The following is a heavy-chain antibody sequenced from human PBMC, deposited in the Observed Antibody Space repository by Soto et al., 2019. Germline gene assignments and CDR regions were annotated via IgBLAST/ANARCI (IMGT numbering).Heavy chain of an antibody. CDR3: ARDMRRGMRVEQPDY. CDR2: IHPNSGIT. CDR1: GYSFIDYF. D-gene: IGHD2-8*01. J-gene: IGHJ4*02. V-gene: IGHV1-2*02. Sequence: QVQLVQSGAEVKKPGASMKVSCKASGYSFIDYFMHWVRQAPGQGLQWVGSIHPNSGITKFSPEFLGRVTMNRETSLKAAYLELSGQTSDDTGMYFCARDMRRGMRVEQPDYWGQGTLLTVSS.